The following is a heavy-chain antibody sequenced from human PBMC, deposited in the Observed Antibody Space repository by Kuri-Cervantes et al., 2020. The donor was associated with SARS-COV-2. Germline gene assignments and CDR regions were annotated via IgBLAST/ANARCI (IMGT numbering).Heavy chain of an antibody. CDR2: IIPILGTA. CDR3: AAWGFPIVGATGPDAFDI. V-gene: IGHV1-69*04. Sequence: SVKVSCKASGGTFSSYAISWVRQAPGQGLEWMGRIIPILGTANYAQKFQGRVTITADKSTSAAYMELSSLRSEDTAVYYCAAWGFPIVGATGPDAFDIWGQGTMVTVSS. CDR1: GGTFSSYA. D-gene: IGHD1-26*01. J-gene: IGHJ3*02.